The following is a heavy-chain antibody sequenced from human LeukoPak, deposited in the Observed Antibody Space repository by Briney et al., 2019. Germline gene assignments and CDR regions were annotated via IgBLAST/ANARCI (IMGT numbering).Heavy chain of an antibody. CDR2: ISSNGDNT. CDR3: VRGTGY. Sequence: GGSLRLSCSVSGFTFSTYVMHWVRQAPGKGLEYVSAISSNGDNTYYADSVKGRFTISRDNSKNTLYLQMSSLRADDTTVYYCVRGTGYWGRGTLVTVSS. CDR1: GFTFSTYV. J-gene: IGHJ4*02. V-gene: IGHV3-64D*06.